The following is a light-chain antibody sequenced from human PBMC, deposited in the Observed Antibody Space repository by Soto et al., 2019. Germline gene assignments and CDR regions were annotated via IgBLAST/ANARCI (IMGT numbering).Light chain of an antibody. CDR3: HQYYSTTRT. CDR1: QPVLDSSNNKEY. V-gene: IGKV4-1*01. Sequence: IVVTHSQDSLAVSLGERATINCKSIQPVLDSSNNKEYLTWYQQKTGKPPNLLIYWASTREFGVPERFSGSGYGTDLTLTISSMKAEDVAVYYCHQYYSTTRTFGHGTQVDIK. J-gene: IGKJ1*01. CDR2: WAS.